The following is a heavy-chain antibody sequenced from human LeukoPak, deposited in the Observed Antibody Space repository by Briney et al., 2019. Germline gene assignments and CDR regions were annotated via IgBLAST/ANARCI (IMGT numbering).Heavy chain of an antibody. CDR1: GFTFSSYS. CDR2: ISSSSSYI. Sequence: NAGGSLRLSCAASGFTFSSYSMNWVRQAPGKGLEWVSSISSSSSYIYYADSVKGRFTISRDKAKNSLYLQMNSLRAEDTAVYYCARGSDNYYYYYYMDVWGKGTTVTVSS. D-gene: IGHD3-9*01. J-gene: IGHJ6*03. CDR3: ARGSDNYYYYYYMDV. V-gene: IGHV3-21*01.